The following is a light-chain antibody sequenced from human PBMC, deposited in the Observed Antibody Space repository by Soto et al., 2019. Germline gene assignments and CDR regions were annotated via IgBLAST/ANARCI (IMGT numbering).Light chain of an antibody. J-gene: IGLJ1*01. CDR1: SSDVGGYNY. Sequence: QSALTQPASVSGSPGQSITISCTGTSSDVGGYNYVSWYQQHPGKAPKLMIYEVSNRPSGVSNRFSGPKSGNTASLTISGLQAEDEADYYCSSYTSSSTYVFGTRTKVTVL. CDR2: EVS. V-gene: IGLV2-14*01. CDR3: SSYTSSSTYV.